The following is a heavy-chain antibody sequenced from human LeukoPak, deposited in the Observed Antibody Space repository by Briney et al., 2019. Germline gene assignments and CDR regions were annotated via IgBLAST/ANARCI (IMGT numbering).Heavy chain of an antibody. CDR3: ARPSSSPRQYYFDY. CDR2: ISSSSSTI. D-gene: IGHD6-13*01. Sequence: GGSLRLSCAASGFTFSSYSMNWVRQAPGKGLEWVSYISSSSSTIYYADSVKGRFTISRDNAKNSLYLQMNSLRAEDTAVYYCARPSSSPRQYYFDYWGQGTLVTVSS. V-gene: IGHV3-48*04. J-gene: IGHJ4*02. CDR1: GFTFSSYS.